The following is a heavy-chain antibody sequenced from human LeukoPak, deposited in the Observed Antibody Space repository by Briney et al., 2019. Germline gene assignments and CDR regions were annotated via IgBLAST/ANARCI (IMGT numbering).Heavy chain of an antibody. J-gene: IGHJ4*02. D-gene: IGHD3-3*01. CDR1: GYTFTSYD. CDR2: MNPNSGNT. V-gene: IGHV1-8*01. Sequence: ASVKVSCKASGYTFTSYDINWVRQATGQGLEWMGWMNPNSGNTGYAQKFQGRVTMTRNTSISTAYMELSSLRSEDTAVYYCARXSHYVDFWSGYYTGRRYYFDYWGQGTLVTVSS. CDR3: ARXSHYVDFWSGYYTGRRYYFDY.